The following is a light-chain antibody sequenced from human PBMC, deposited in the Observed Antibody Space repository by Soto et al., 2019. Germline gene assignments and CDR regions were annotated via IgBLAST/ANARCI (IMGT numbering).Light chain of an antibody. CDR1: QSVSTSL. CDR3: HQFDSSLT. CDR2: GTS. J-gene: IGKJ1*01. Sequence: EIVLTQSPGTLSLSPGDRATLSCRASQSVSTSLLAWYQQTPGQAPRLLIYGTSSRATGIPDMFSGSGSGTDITLTISRLEPEYVAVYYCHQFDSSLTFGQGTTVEIK. V-gene: IGKV3-20*01.